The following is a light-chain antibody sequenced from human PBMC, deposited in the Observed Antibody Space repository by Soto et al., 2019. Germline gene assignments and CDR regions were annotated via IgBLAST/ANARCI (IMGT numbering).Light chain of an antibody. CDR3: QQYNSYWT. CDR2: KAS. V-gene: IGKV1-5*03. CDR1: QSISSW. J-gene: IGKJ1*01. Sequence: DIQMTQSPSTLSASVGDRVTITCRASQSISSWLAWYQQKPGKAPKLLIYKASTLKSGVPSRFSGSGSGTEFTLTISSLQPHDFATYYCQQYNSYWTFGQGTKVEIK.